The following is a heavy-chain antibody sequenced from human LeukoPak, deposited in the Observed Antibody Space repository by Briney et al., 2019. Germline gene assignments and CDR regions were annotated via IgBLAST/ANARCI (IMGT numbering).Heavy chain of an antibody. V-gene: IGHV3-21*01. J-gene: IGHJ4*02. CDR1: GFTFSSYS. CDR2: ISSSSSYI. Sequence: GGSLRLSCAASGFTFSSYSMNWVRQAPGKGLEWVSSISSSSSYIYYADSVKGRFTISRDNAKNSLYLQMNSLRAEDTAVYYCARDTYYDILTGSYFDYWGQGTLVTVPS. D-gene: IGHD3-9*01. CDR3: ARDTYYDILTGSYFDY.